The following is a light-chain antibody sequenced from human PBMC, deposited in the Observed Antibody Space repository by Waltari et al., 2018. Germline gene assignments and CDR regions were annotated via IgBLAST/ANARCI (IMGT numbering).Light chain of an antibody. CDR2: DAS. Sequence: DIKMTQSPSTLSASVGDIVTITCRANQTIRYWLDWYQQKPGKAPRLLIYDASILESGVPSRFSGSASGTEFTLSINSLQPDDFACYYCQQYNSYSWTFGQGTKVEIK. V-gene: IGKV1-5*01. CDR3: QQYNSYSWT. J-gene: IGKJ1*01. CDR1: QTIRYW.